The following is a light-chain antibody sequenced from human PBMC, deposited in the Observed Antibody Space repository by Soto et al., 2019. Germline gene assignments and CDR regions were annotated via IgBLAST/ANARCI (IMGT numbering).Light chain of an antibody. V-gene: IGLV1-40*01. J-gene: IGLJ3*02. CDR1: RSNMGAGYD. Sequence: QSVLTQPPSVSGAPGQRVTISCTGSRSNMGAGYDVHWYQQLPDTAPKLLIYGNSNRPSGVPDRFSGAKSGTSASLAITGFQAEDEAGYYCQFFDSSLVWVFGGGTKVTVL. CDR3: QFFDSSLVWV. CDR2: GNS.